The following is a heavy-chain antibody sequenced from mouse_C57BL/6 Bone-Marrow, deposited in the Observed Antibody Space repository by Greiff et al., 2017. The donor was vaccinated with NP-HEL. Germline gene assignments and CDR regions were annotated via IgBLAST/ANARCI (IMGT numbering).Heavy chain of an antibody. V-gene: IGHV5-6*01. CDR2: ISSGGSYT. D-gene: IGHD2-4*01. J-gene: IGHJ4*01. CDR1: GFTFSSYG. CDR3: ARGGYDYDDLAYYAMDY. Sequence: EVQGVESGGDLVKPGGSLKLSCAASGFTFSSYGMSWVRQTPDKRLEWVATISSGGSYTYYPDSVKGRFTISRDNAKNTLYLQMSSLKSEDTAMYYCARGGYDYDDLAYYAMDYWGQGTSVTVSS.